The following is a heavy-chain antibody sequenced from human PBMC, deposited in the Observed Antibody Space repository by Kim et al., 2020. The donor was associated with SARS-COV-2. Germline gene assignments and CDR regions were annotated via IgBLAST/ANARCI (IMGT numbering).Heavy chain of an antibody. CDR3: AKYCCSSDDAFDI. CDR2: ISYDGSNK. CDR1: GFTFSSYG. Sequence: GGSLRLSCAASGFTFSSYGMHWVRQAPGKGLEWVAVISYDGSNKYYADSVKGRFTISRDNSKNTLYLQMNSLRAEDTAVYYCAKYCCSSDDAFDIWGQGTMVTVSS. V-gene: IGHV3-30*18. J-gene: IGHJ3*02. D-gene: IGHD2-2*01.